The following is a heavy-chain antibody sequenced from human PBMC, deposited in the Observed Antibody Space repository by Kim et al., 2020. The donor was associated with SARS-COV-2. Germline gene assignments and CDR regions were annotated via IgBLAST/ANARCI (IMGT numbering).Heavy chain of an antibody. CDR2: ISGSGGST. J-gene: IGHJ3*02. V-gene: IGHV3-23*01. D-gene: IGHD4-17*01. CDR1: GFTFSSYA. CDR3: AKVRTVTILLVDAFDI. Sequence: GGSLRLSCAASGFTFSSYAMSWVRQAPGKGLEWVSAISGSGGSTYYADSVKGRFTISRDNSKNTLYLQMNSLRAEDTAVYYCAKVRTVTILLVDAFDIWGQGTMVTVSS.